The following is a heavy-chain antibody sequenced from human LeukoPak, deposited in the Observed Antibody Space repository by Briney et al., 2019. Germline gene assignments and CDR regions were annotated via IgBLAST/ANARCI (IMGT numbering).Heavy chain of an antibody. Sequence: GGSLRLSCAASGFTFRNSAMSWVRQAPGKGLEWVSNIIGNSVSTYYADFVKGRFTISRDNSNNTLFLQMNSLSCDDTAIYFCAKGRRDGYNYPFFDSWGQGAWVVVSS. D-gene: IGHD5-24*01. CDR3: AKGRRDGYNYPFFDS. CDR1: GFTFRNSA. V-gene: IGHV3-23*01. CDR2: IIGNSVST. J-gene: IGHJ4*02.